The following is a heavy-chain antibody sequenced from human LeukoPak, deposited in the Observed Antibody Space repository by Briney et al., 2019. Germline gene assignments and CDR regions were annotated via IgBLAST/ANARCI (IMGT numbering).Heavy chain of an antibody. J-gene: IGHJ4*02. D-gene: IGHD3-22*01. V-gene: IGHV4-38-2*02. CDR3: ARGVGYDDTLGSYYGFFDY. Sequence: SETLSLTCTVSGYSISSGYYWGWIRQPPGKGLEWIGSIYHSGSTYYSPSLKSRASLSVDTSKNELSLQLSSVTAADTAVYFCARGVGYDDTLGSYYGFFDYWGQGTLVAVSS. CDR2: IYHSGST. CDR1: GYSISSGYY.